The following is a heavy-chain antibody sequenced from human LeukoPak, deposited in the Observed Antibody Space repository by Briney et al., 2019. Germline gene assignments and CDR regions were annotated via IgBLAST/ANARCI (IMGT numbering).Heavy chain of an antibody. Sequence: GGSLRLSCAASGFTLSNYWMIWVRQAPGKGLEWVANIKQDGSEIYYVDSVKGRFTISRESSKNTLFLQMNSLRAEDTAVYYCARSSDWQGLGMDVWGQGTTVTVSS. J-gene: IGHJ6*02. CDR1: GFTLSNYW. CDR2: IKQDGSEI. CDR3: ARSSDWQGLGMDV. D-gene: IGHD6-19*01. V-gene: IGHV3-7*03.